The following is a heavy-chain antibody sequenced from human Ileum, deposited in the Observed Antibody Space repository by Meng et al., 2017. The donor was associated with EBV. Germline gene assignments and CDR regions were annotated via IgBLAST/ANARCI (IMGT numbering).Heavy chain of an antibody. CDR3: FLVSTVTQPDF. V-gene: IGHV3-74*01. J-gene: IGHJ4*02. CDR2: ISPDGSRT. D-gene: IGHD5/OR15-5a*01. CDR1: GFTLSLFL. Sequence: LWSRVASVKQGVSRSISCAASGFTLSLFLLHWIRQAPGKGLVWVSLISPDGSRTNYADSVKGRFTISRDNAKNMVYLQMSSLRAEDTAVYHCFLVSTVTQPDFWGPGTLVTVSS.